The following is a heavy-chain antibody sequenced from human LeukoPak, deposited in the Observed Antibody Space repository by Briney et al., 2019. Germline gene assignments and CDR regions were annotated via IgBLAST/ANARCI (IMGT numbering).Heavy chain of an antibody. J-gene: IGHJ6*03. D-gene: IGHD3-22*01. CDR3: ARKGVDSSGPHGNYYYMDV. CDR2: IHYSGST. CDR1: GVSISNYY. Sequence: SETLSLTCTVSGVSISNYYWSWIRQPPGKGLEWIGYIHYSGSTSYNPSLKSRVTISVDTSKKQFSLKLSSVTAADTAVYYCARKGVDSSGPHGNYYYMDVWGKGTTVTISS. V-gene: IGHV4-59*01.